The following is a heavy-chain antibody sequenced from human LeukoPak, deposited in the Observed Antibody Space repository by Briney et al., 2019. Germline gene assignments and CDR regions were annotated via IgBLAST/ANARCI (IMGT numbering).Heavy chain of an antibody. D-gene: IGHD5-18*01. CDR2: IIPIFGTA. V-gene: IGHV1-69*05. Sequence: SVKVSCKASGGTFSSYAISWVRQAPGQGLEWVGRIIPIFGTANYAQKFQGRVTITTDESTSTAYMELSSLRSEDTAVYYSALKGGIQLHDAFDIWGQGTMVTVSS. J-gene: IGHJ3*02. CDR3: ALKGGIQLHDAFDI. CDR1: GGTFSSYA.